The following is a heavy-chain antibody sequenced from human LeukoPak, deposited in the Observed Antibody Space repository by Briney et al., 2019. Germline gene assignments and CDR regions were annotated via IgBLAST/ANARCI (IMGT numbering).Heavy chain of an antibody. CDR3: ARDRIQQGYVDY. CDR2: INSDGSST. J-gene: IGHJ4*01. D-gene: IGHD2-15*01. CDR1: GFTFSSYW. Sequence: GGSLRLSCAASGFTFSSYWMHWVRHAPGKGLVRVSRINSDGSSTSYADSVKGPFTISRDNAKNTLYLQMNSLRAEDTAVYYGARDRIQQGYVDYWGQGTLVTVSS. V-gene: IGHV3-74*01.